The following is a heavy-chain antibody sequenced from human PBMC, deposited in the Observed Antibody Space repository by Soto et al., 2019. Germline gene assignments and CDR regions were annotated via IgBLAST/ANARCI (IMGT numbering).Heavy chain of an antibody. Sequence: GGSLRLSCAASGFTFNNYAMSWVRQAPGKGLEWVSAIRGSGVSTYYADSVKGRFTISRDNSKNTLNLQMNSLRAEDTAVYYCAKSRTVEDAFDIWGQGTMVTVSS. CDR2: IRGSGVST. J-gene: IGHJ3*02. D-gene: IGHD4-4*01. CDR1: GFTFNNYA. CDR3: AKSRTVEDAFDI. V-gene: IGHV3-23*01.